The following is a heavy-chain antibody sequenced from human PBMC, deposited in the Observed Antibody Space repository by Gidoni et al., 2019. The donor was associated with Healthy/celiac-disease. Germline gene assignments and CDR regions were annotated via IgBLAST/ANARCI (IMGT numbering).Heavy chain of an antibody. J-gene: IGHJ2*01. CDR3: ARLPLTDWYFDL. CDR2: IDWDDDK. Sequence: QVTLRESGPALVKPTQTLTLTCTFAGFSLSTSGMCVSWIRQPPGKALEWLALIDWDDDKYYSTSLKTMLTISKDTSKNQVVLTMTNMDPVDTATYYCARLPLTDWYFDLWGRGTLVTVAS. CDR1: GFSLSTSGMC. V-gene: IGHV2-70*01.